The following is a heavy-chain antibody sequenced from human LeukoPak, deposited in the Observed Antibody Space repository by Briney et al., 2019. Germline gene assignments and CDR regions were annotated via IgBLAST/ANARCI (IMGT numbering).Heavy chain of an antibody. Sequence: GGSLRLSCAASGFTFSSYGMHWVRQAPGKGLEWVAVIWYDGSNKYYADSVEGRFTISRDNSKNTLYLQMNSLRAEDTAVYYCARDPQKLWFGELLGNYFDYWGQGTLVTVSS. CDR3: ARDPQKLWFGELLGNYFDY. V-gene: IGHV3-33*01. CDR2: IWYDGSNK. D-gene: IGHD3-10*01. J-gene: IGHJ4*02. CDR1: GFTFSSYG.